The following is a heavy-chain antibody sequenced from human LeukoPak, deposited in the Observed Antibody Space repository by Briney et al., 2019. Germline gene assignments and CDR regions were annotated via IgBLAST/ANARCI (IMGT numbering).Heavy chain of an antibody. CDR3: AKDSSGWDTWFDP. CDR1: GFTFSSYA. CDR2: ISGSGSST. Sequence: GGSLRLSCAASGFTFSSYAMSWVRQAPGKGLEWVSTISGSGSSTYHADSVKGRFTISRDNSKNTLYLQMNSLRAGDTAVYYCAKDSSGWDTWFDPWGQGTLVTVSS. V-gene: IGHV3-23*01. D-gene: IGHD6-19*01. J-gene: IGHJ5*02.